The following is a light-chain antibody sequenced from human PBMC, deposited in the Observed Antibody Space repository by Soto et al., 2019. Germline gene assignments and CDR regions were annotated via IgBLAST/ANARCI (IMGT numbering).Light chain of an antibody. J-gene: IGLJ1*01. CDR2: EIN. V-gene: IGLV2-8*01. CDR1: SSVVGPYDY. Sequence: QSVLTQPPSASGTPGQSVTLSCTGTSSVVGPYDYVSWYQQHPGKAPKLMIYEINKRPSGVPDRFSGSKSGNTASLTVSGLQAEDEADYYCCLYIGATTYVFGTGTKVTVL. CDR3: CLYIGATTYV.